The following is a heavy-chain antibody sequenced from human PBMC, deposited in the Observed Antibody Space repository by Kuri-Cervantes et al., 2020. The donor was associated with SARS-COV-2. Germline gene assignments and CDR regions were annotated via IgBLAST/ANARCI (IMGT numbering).Heavy chain of an antibody. Sequence: SETLSLTCAVSGYSISSGYYWGWIRQPPGKGLEWIGSIYHSGSTYYNPSLKSRVTISVDTSKNQFSLKLSSVTAADTAVYYCARGGITIFGVVNKAWFDPWGQGTLVTVSS. D-gene: IGHD3-3*01. CDR2: IYHSGST. J-gene: IGHJ5*02. CDR1: GYSISSGYY. CDR3: ARGGITIFGVVNKAWFDP. V-gene: IGHV4-38-2*01.